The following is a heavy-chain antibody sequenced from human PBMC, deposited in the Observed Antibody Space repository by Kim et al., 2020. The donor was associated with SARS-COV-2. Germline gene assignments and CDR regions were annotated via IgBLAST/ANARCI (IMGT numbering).Heavy chain of an antibody. Sequence: GGSLRLSCAASGLAFSSFWMIWVRQPPGKGLLWVSDIKGDGSATYYADSVKGRFTVSRDNAKNTLYLQMSTLRAEDTAVYYCATGNNCSFDYGGPGTLVT. J-gene: IGHJ4*02. CDR3: ATGNNCSFDY. CDR1: GLAFSSFW. V-gene: IGHV3-74*01. CDR2: IKGDGSAT. D-gene: IGHD1-1*01.